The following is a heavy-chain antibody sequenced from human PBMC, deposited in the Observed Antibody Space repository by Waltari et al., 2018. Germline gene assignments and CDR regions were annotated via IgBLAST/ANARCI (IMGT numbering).Heavy chain of an antibody. CDR1: GFTVSSNY. Sequence: EVQLVESGGGLIQPGGSLRLSCAASGFTVSSNYMSWVRQAPGKVLEWVSVIYSGGITYYADSVKGRFTISRDNSKNTLYLQMNSLRAEDTAVYYCASLDSSGWYPGDYWGQGTLVTVSS. D-gene: IGHD6-19*01. CDR2: IYSGGIT. CDR3: ASLDSSGWYPGDY. J-gene: IGHJ4*02. V-gene: IGHV3-53*01.